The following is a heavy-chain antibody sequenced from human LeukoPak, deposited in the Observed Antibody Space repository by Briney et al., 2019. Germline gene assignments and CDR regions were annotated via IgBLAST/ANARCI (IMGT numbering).Heavy chain of an antibody. CDR2: IHDRGST. CDR1: GGFIRNYY. Sequence: ASETLSLTCTVSGGFIRNYYWTWIQQPPGKGLEWIGCIHDRGSTNYNPSLKSRVTIAVDTSRKQFSLKLSSVTPADTAVYVCARGDYDGWFDPWGQGTLVTVSS. D-gene: IGHD4-23*01. J-gene: IGHJ5*02. CDR3: ARGDYDGWFDP. V-gene: IGHV4-59*01.